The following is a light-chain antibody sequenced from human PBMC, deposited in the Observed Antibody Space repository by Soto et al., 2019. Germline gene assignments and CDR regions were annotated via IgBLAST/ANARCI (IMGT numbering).Light chain of an antibody. CDR3: PSYDSSLSAVV. Sequence: QSVLTQPPSVSGAPGQRVTISCTGSSSNIGAGYDVHWYQQLPGTAPKHLIYGNSNRPSGVPDRFSGSKSGTSASLAITGLQAEDEPDYYCPSYDSSLSAVVFGGGTKLTVL. V-gene: IGLV1-40*01. J-gene: IGLJ2*01. CDR2: GNS. CDR1: SSNIGAGYD.